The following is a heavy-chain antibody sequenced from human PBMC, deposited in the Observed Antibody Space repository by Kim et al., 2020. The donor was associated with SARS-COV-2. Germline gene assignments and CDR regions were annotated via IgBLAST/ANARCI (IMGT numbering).Heavy chain of an antibody. J-gene: IGHJ2*01. Sequence: SETLSLTCTVSGGSISSYYWSWIRQPPGKGLEWIGYIYYSGSTNYNPSLKSRVTISVDTSKNQFSLKLSSVTAADTAVYYCARVAATIAARPVWYFDLWGRGTLVTVSS. CDR3: ARVAATIAARPVWYFDL. V-gene: IGHV4-59*01. CDR2: IYYSGST. D-gene: IGHD6-6*01. CDR1: GGSISSYY.